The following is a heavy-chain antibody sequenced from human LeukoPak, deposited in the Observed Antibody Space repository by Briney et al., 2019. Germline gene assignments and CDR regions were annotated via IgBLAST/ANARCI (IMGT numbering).Heavy chain of an antibody. J-gene: IGHJ4*01. D-gene: IGHD4-17*01. CDR1: GFAFSNYV. CDR3: AKDGPTVTIFGHFDY. CDR2: ISYDGSGI. Sequence: GGSLRLSCAASGFAFSNYVMHWVRQAPGKGVEWVAVISYDGSGIYYADSVKGGFTISRDNSKNTVYLQMNSLSAEDTAVYYCAKDGPTVTIFGHFDYWGHGTLVTVSS. V-gene: IGHV3-30*18.